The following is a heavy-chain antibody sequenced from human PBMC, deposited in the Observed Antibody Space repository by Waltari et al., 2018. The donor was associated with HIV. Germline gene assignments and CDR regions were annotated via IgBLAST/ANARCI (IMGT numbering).Heavy chain of an antibody. CDR3: TKGMYANEDYFGY. CDR1: GYSFTTYW. V-gene: IGHV5-51*03. Sequence: EVQLVQSGAQVKKPGESLKIYCKASGYSFTTYWIGWVRQLPGKGLEWMGISYPGDSDTRYSPSFQGQVTISADKSISTAYLQWSSLQASDTAMYYCTKGMYANEDYFGYWGQGTLVTVSS. CDR2: SYPGDSDT. D-gene: IGHD2-8*01. J-gene: IGHJ4*02.